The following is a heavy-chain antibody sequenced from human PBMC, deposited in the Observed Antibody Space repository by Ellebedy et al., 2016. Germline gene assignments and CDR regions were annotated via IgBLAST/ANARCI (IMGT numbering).Heavy chain of an antibody. CDR2: KSFDGSNK. J-gene: IGHJ4*02. CDR1: GFTLSSYA. V-gene: IGHV3-30-3*01. D-gene: IGHD2-21*01. CDR3: VRPKASSGTEWGY. Sequence: GESLKISCAASGFTLSSYAMYWVRQAPGKGLEWVAVKSFDGSNKNYADSVKGRFTISSDDSKNTLSLQMNGLRVEDTAVYYCVRPKASSGTEWGYWGQGTLVTVSS.